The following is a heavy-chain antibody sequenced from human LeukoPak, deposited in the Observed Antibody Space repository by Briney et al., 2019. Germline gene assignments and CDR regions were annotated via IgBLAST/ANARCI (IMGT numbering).Heavy chain of an antibody. Sequence: ASVKVSCKASGYTFTSYDINWVRQATGQGLEWMGWMNPNSGNTGYAQKFQGRVTMTRNTSISTAYMELSSLRSEDTAVYYCARVDMDTNCYYGMDVWGQGTTVTVSS. J-gene: IGHJ6*02. CDR3: ARVDMDTNCYYGMDV. V-gene: IGHV1-8*01. CDR1: GYTFTSYD. CDR2: MNPNSGNT. D-gene: IGHD5-18*01.